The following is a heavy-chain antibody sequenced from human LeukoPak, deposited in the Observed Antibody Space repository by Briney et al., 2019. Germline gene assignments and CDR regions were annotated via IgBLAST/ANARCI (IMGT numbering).Heavy chain of an antibody. D-gene: IGHD3-10*01. CDR1: RFTFSTYG. Sequence: GGSLRPSCAASRFTFSTYGMSWVRQAPGKGLEWVSSISGSGGSTNYADSVKGRFTISRDNAKNSLYLQMNSLRAEDTAVYYCARFGAFSYYFDYWGQGTLVTVSS. CDR2: ISGSGGST. CDR3: ARFGAFSYYFDY. J-gene: IGHJ4*02. V-gene: IGHV3-23*01.